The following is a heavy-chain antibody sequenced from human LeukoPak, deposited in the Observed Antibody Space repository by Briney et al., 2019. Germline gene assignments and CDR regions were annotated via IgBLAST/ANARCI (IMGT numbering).Heavy chain of an antibody. CDR3: ARVRSDYGDYYFDY. CDR2: INHSGST. Sequence: SETLSLTCAVYGGSFSGYYWSWIRQPPGQGLEWIGEINHSGSTNYNPSLKSRVTISVDASKNQFSLKLSSVTAADTAVYYCARVRSDYGDYYFDYWGQGTLVTVSS. J-gene: IGHJ4*02. D-gene: IGHD4-17*01. CDR1: GGSFSGYY. V-gene: IGHV4-34*01.